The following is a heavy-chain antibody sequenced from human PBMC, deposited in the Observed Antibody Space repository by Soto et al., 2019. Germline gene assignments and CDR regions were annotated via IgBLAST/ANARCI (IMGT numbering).Heavy chain of an antibody. J-gene: IGHJ5*02. CDR3: VRGNSDSSGLYLAGWFDP. Sequence: QVQLVQSGAEVKKPGASVKVSCKASGYTFTGYYIHWVRQAPGQGLEWMGWIIPGSGGTKYAQKFQGRVTVTGDTSTSTVYMELSRLTSDDTAVYYCVRGNSDSSGLYLAGWFDPWGHGTLVTVSS. D-gene: IGHD3-22*01. CDR1: GYTFTGYY. V-gene: IGHV1-2*02. CDR2: IIPGSGGT.